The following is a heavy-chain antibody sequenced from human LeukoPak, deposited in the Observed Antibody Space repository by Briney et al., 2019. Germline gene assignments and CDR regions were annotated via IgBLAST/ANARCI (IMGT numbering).Heavy chain of an antibody. V-gene: IGHV4-39*07. CDR3: ARVHETFYWYFDL. Sequence: PGGSLRLSCAASGLAFSNCWMSWVRQSPGKGLEWIGSIYYSGSTYYNPSLKSRVTISVDTSKNQFSLKLSSVTAADTAVYYCARVHETFYWYFDLWGRGTLVTVSS. J-gene: IGHJ2*01. CDR2: IYYSGST. CDR1: GLAFSNCW.